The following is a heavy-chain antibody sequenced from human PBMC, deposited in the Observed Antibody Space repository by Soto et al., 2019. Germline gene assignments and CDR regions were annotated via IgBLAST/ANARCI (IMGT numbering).Heavy chain of an antibody. D-gene: IGHD3-10*01. V-gene: IGHV4-59*01. CDR1: GGSISSYY. Sequence: SETLSLTCTVSGGSISSYYWSWIRQPPGKGLEWIGYIYYSGSTNYNPSLKSRVTISVDTSKNQFSLKLSSVTAADTAVYYCARGWFGELSHYYYYYGMDVWGQGTTVTVSS. CDR3: ARGWFGELSHYYYYYGMDV. CDR2: IYYSGST. J-gene: IGHJ6*02.